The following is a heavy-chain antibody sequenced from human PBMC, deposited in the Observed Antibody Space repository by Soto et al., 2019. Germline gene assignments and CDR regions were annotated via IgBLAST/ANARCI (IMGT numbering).Heavy chain of an antibody. D-gene: IGHD3-22*01. CDR2: ISGSGGST. V-gene: IGHV3-23*01. Sequence: GGSLRLSCAASGFTFSSYAMSWVRQAPGKGLEWVSAISGSGGSTYYADSVKGRFTISRDNSKNTLYLQMNSLRAEDTAVYYGAKVLHYYDSRTIWGQGTLVTVSS. J-gene: IGHJ4*02. CDR3: AKVLHYYDSRTI. CDR1: GFTFSSYA.